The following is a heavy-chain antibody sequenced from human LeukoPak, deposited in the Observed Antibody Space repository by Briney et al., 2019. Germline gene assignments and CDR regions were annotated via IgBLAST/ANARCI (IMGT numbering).Heavy chain of an antibody. D-gene: IGHD2-2*01. V-gene: IGHV7-4-1*02. CDR2: INTNTGNP. CDR1: GYTFTSYA. CDR3: ARDLGDIVVVPAANNWFDP. J-gene: IGHJ5*02. Sequence: ASVKVSCKASGYTFTSYAMNWVRQAPGQGLEWMGWINTNTGNPTYAQGFTGRFVFSLDTSVSTAYLQISSLKAEDTAVYYCARDLGDIVVVPAANNWFDPWGQGTLVTVSS.